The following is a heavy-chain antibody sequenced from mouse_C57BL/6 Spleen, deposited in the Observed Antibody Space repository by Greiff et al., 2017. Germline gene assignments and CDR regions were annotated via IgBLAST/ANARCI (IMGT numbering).Heavy chain of an antibody. CDR1: GYTFTSYW. CDR3: ARGEDYAWFAY. D-gene: IGHD2-4*01. J-gene: IGHJ3*01. V-gene: IGHV1-64*01. Sequence: QVQLQQPGAELVKPGASVKLSCKASGYTFTSYWMHWVKQRPGQGLEWIGMIHPNRGSTNYNEKFKSKATLTVDKSSSTAYMQLSSLTSEDSSVYYFARGEDYAWFAYWGQGTLVTVSA. CDR2: IHPNRGST.